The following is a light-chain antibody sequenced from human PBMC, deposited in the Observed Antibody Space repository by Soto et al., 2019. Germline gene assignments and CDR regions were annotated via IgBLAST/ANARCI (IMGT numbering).Light chain of an antibody. V-gene: IGKV3-15*01. CDR3: QQYNKLPLT. CDR1: QSVNNN. Sequence: EIVMTQSQTTLSVSPGERATLSCRASQSVNNNLAWYQQKPGQAPKLLIYGASARATGIPARFSGSGSGTEFTLTISSLQSEDFAVYYCQQYNKLPLTFVGGTKVEIK. CDR2: GAS. J-gene: IGKJ4*01.